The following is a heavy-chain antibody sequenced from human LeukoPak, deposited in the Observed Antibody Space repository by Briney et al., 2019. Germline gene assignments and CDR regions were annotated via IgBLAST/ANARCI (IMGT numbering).Heavy chain of an antibody. J-gene: IGHJ2*01. V-gene: IGHV3-53*01. D-gene: IGHD3-3*01. CDR2: IYSGGST. CDR1: GFTVSSNY. Sequence: GGSLRLSCAASGFTVSSNYMSWVRQAPGKGLEWVSVIYSGGSTYYADSVKGRFTISRDNSKNTLYLQMNSLRAEDTAVYYCARDRGDDFWSGYGAAAGYFDLWGRGTLVTVSS. CDR3: ARDRGDDFWSGYGAAAGYFDL.